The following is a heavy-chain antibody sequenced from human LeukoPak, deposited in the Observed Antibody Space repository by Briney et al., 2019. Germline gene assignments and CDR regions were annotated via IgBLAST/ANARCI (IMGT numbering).Heavy chain of an antibody. D-gene: IGHD3-3*01. J-gene: IGHJ6*02. Sequence: ASVKVSCTASGGTFSSYAISWVRQAPGQGLEWMGGIIPIFGTANYAQKFQGRVTITADESTSTAYMELSSLRSEDTAVYYCAHSIRTGVVTDYYYYYGMDVWGQGTTVTVSS. CDR2: IIPIFGTA. CDR3: AHSIRTGVVTDYYYYYGMDV. CDR1: GGTFSSYA. V-gene: IGHV1-69*13.